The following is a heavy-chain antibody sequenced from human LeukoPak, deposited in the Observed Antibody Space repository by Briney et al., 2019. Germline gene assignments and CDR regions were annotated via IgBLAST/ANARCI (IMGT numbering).Heavy chain of an antibody. CDR1: GYTFTTYY. D-gene: IGHD5-18*01. J-gene: IGHJ5*02. CDR3: ARDTTMITYWFDP. V-gene: IGHV1-2*02. CDR2: SNPNSGST. Sequence: GASVKVSCKDSGYTFTTYYMHWVGQAPGQGLEWMGGSNPNSGSTNYAQTFQGKVTVTRDTSVSTAYMDLNRLRSDDTGVYYCARDTTMITYWFDPWGQGTLATVSS.